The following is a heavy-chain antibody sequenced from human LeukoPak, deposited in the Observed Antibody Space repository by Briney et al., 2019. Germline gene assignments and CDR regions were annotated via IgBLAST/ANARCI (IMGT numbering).Heavy chain of an antibody. Sequence: SETLSLTCAVYGGSFSGYYWSWIRQPPGKGLEWIGEINHSGSTNYNPSLKSRVTISVDTSKNQFSLKLSSVTAANTAVYYCARGYLRYYFDYWGQGTLVTVSS. CDR1: GGSFSGYY. J-gene: IGHJ4*02. V-gene: IGHV4-34*01. CDR2: INHSGST. CDR3: ARGYLRYYFDY.